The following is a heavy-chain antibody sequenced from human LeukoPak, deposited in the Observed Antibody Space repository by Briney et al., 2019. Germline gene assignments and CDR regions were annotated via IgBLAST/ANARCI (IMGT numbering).Heavy chain of an antibody. CDR2: INPNSGGT. D-gene: IGHD3-22*01. V-gene: IGHV1-2*02. Sequence: GASVKVSCKASGYTFTGYYMHWVRQAPGQGLEWMGWINPNSGGTNYAQKFQGRVTMTRDTSISTAYMEPSRLRSDDTAVYYCARAPVYYDSSGSPNDYFDYWGQGTLVTVSS. CDR1: GYTFTGYY. CDR3: ARAPVYYDSSGSPNDYFDY. J-gene: IGHJ4*02.